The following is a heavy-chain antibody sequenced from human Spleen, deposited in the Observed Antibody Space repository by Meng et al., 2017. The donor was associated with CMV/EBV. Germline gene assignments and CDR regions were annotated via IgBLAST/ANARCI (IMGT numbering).Heavy chain of an antibody. D-gene: IGHD5-12*01. Sequence: HGLRGPSGAEFKKPGASVTFSFKASGYTFTGYYMHWGLQAPGQGLEWMGWINPNSGGTNYAQKFQGRVTMTRDTSISTAYMELSRLRSDDTAVYYCAGLYSGYDYDFDYWGQGTLVTVSS. J-gene: IGHJ4*02. CDR2: INPNSGGT. V-gene: IGHV1-2*02. CDR1: GYTFTGYY. CDR3: AGLYSGYDYDFDY.